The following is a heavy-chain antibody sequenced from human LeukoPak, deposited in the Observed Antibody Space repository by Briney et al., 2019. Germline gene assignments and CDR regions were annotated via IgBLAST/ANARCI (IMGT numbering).Heavy chain of an antibody. CDR2: IHYTGST. D-gene: IGHD6-19*01. CDR1: GGSFSGYY. Sequence: SETLSLTCAVYGGSFSGYYWSWIRQPPGKGLECIGYIHYTGSTNYNPSLKSRVTISVETSKNQFSLKLKSVTAADTAVYYCATVASGWYPDYWGQGALVTVAS. CDR3: ATVASGWYPDY. V-gene: IGHV4-59*01. J-gene: IGHJ4*02.